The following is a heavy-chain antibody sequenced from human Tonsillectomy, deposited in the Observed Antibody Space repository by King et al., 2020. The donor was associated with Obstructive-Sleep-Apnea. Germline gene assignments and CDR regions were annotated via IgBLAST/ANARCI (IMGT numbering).Heavy chain of an antibody. CDR3: TREIHCGGDFAYYFDY. D-gene: IGHD2-21*02. CDR1: GFTFGDYT. Sequence: VQLVESGGGLAQPGRSLRLSCTGSGFTFGDYTMSWFRQAPGKGLEWVGFIRTKPYGGTTEYAASVKGRFTISRDDSKSIAYLQMNSLKTEDTAVYYCTREIHCGGDFAYYFDYWGQGTLVTVSS. V-gene: IGHV3-49*03. J-gene: IGHJ4*02. CDR2: IRTKPYGGTT.